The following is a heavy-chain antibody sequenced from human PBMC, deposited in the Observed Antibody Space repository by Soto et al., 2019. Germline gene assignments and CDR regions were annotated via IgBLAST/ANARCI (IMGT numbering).Heavy chain of an antibody. CDR3: AKDNSFVWFGELLGLGAFDI. Sequence: PGGSLRLSCAASGFTFSNFAMFWVRQAPGKGLEWVSSISGSGGSTYYADSVKGRFTNSRDNSKNTLYLQMNSLRAEDTAVYYCAKDNSFVWFGELLGLGAFDIWGQGTMVTVSS. CDR2: ISGSGGST. V-gene: IGHV3-23*01. D-gene: IGHD3-10*01. CDR1: GFTFSNFA. J-gene: IGHJ3*02.